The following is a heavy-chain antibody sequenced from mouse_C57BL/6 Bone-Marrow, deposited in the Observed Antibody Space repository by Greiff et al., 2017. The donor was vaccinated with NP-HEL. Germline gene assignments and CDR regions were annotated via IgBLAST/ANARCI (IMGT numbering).Heavy chain of an antibody. CDR2: IYPENGDT. V-gene: IGHV14-4*01. CDR1: GFNIKDDY. CDR3: TQGWVAY. J-gene: IGHJ3*01. Sequence: VQLQQSGAEPVRPGASVKLSCTASGFNIKDDYMHWVKQRPEQGLEWIGWIYPENGDTEYASKFQGKATITADTSSNTAYLQLRSLTSEDTAVYYCTQGWVAYWGQGNLVTVSA.